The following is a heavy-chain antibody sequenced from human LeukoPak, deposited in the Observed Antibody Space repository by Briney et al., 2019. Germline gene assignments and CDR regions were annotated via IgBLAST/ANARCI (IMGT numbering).Heavy chain of an antibody. Sequence: GGSLRLSCAASGFTFSTYGFHWVRQAPGKGLEWVAIVWYDESKRYYADSVKGRFTISKDNSNNMVYLQMNSLRAEDTALYYCVRDLWEGSAKYLDSWGQGTLVTISS. CDR2: VWYDESKR. CDR3: VRDLWEGSAKYLDS. D-gene: IGHD1-26*01. J-gene: IGHJ4*01. V-gene: IGHV3-33*01. CDR1: GFTFSTYG.